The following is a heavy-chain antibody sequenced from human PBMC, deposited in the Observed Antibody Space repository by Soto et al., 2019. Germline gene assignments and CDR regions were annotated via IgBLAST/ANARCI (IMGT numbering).Heavy chain of an antibody. Sequence: EVQLVESGGGLVQPGGSLRLSCAASGFTVSSNYMSWVRQAPGKGLEWVSVIYSGGSTYYADSVKGRFTISRDNSKNTLYLQMNSLRAEDTAVYYCARDPPYCSSTSCYYYYYMDVWGKGPTVTVSS. CDR3: ARDPPYCSSTSCYYYYYMDV. D-gene: IGHD2-2*01. CDR1: GFTVSSNY. J-gene: IGHJ6*03. CDR2: IYSGGST. V-gene: IGHV3-66*01.